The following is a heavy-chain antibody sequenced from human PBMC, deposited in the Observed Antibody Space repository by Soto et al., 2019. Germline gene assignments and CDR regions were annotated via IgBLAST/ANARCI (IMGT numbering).Heavy chain of an antibody. CDR2: ISSSISYT. V-gene: IGHV3-11*06. D-gene: IGHD5-18*01. Sequence: GGSLIRSCASAGLTFSDCSMSWSRQAPGKGLEWVSYISSSISYTNYADSVKGRFTISRDNAKNSLYLQMNSLRAEDTAVYYCARYIYGYVDYWGQGTLVTV. J-gene: IGHJ4*02. CDR3: ARYIYGYVDY. CDR1: GLTFSDCS.